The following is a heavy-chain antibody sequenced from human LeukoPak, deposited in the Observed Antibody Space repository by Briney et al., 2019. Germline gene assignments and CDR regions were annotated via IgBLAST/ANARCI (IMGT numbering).Heavy chain of an antibody. Sequence: GGSLRLSCAASGFTFSSYAMSWVRQAPGKGLEWVSVISGSGGSTYYADSVKGRFTISRDNSKNSLYLQMNSLRAEDTAVYYCAREVIVGATGYYYYGMDVWGQGTTVTVSS. J-gene: IGHJ6*02. CDR2: ISGSGGST. V-gene: IGHV3-23*01. D-gene: IGHD1-26*01. CDR1: GFTFSSYA. CDR3: AREVIVGATGYYYYGMDV.